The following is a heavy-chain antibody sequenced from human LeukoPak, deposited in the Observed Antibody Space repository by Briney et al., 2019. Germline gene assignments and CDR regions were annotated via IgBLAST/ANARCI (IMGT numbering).Heavy chain of an antibody. J-gene: IGHJ4*02. Sequence: GGSLRLSCATSGFTFDDYGMSWVRQAPGKGLEWVSAISGSGGSTYYADSVKGRFTISRDNSKNTLYLQMNSLRAEDTAVYYCAKDRESEWELLIYWGQGTLVTVSS. CDR1: GFTFDDYG. V-gene: IGHV3-23*01. D-gene: IGHD1-26*01. CDR3: AKDRESEWELLIY. CDR2: ISGSGGST.